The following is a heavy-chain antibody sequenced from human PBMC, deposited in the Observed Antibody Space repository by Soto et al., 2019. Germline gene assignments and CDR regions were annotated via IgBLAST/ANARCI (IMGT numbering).Heavy chain of an antibody. CDR3: AGASSRVSSVVAAY. CDR2: IMPIFGTP. J-gene: IGHJ4*02. CDR1: GGTFDSYV. Sequence: SVKVSCKASGGTFDSYVISWLRQAPGQGLEWMGGIMPIFGTPNYAQKFRGRVTLTSDMPSRTVYMQLSNLRSDDTAVYYCAGASSRVSSVVAAYWGQGTLVTVSS. D-gene: IGHD2-15*01. V-gene: IGHV1-69*05.